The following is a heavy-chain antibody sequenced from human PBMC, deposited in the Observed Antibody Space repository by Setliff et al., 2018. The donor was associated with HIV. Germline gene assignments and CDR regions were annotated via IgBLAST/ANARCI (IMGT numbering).Heavy chain of an antibody. CDR3: ARGDFDRGYAFDI. Sequence: ASVKVSCKTSGYIFTDDAMNWVRQAPGQGLEWMGWIDTNSGNPTYAEDFTGRFVLTVDSSVSTAYLQINDLEIEDTAVYYCARGDFDRGYAFDIWGQGTMVTVSS. CDR1: GYIFTDDA. V-gene: IGHV7-4-1*02. CDR2: IDTNSGNP. J-gene: IGHJ3*02. D-gene: IGHD3-3*01.